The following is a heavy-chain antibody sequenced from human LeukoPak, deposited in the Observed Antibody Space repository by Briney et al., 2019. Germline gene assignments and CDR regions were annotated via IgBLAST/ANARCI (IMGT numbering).Heavy chain of an antibody. D-gene: IGHD1-20*01. V-gene: IGHV3-53*01. CDR3: ASAPSHSGYNWNDGDYYYGMDV. J-gene: IGHJ6*02. CDR1: GFTVSSNY. Sequence: WGSLTLSCAASGFTVSSNYMSGVRQAPGKGLEWVAVIYSGGSTYYTDCVKGRFTISGENSNNPLYLLLNSLRAENTAVYYCASAPSHSGYNWNDGDYYYGMDVWGQGTTVPVSS. CDR2: IYSGGST.